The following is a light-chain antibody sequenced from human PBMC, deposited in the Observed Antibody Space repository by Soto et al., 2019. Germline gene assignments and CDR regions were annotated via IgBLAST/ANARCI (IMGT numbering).Light chain of an antibody. CDR2: GNT. Sequence: QSVLTQPPSVSGAPGQRVTISCTGSSSDIGAGFDVHWYQHLPGTAPKLLIYGNTNRPSGVPGRFSGSKSGTSASLVITGLQDEDEAAYYCQSYENSRTGFYVFGTGTKLTVL. CDR1: SSDIGAGFD. V-gene: IGLV1-40*01. CDR3: QSYENSRTGFYV. J-gene: IGLJ1*01.